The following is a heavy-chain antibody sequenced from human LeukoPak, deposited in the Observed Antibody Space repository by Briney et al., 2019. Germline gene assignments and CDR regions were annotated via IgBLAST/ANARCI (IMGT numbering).Heavy chain of an antibody. Sequence: SETLSLTCAVSGGSMRTGLYYWNWIRQPAGKGLEWIGRIYPSGNTNYNPSLESRVTISVDTAKNQFSLKLISVTAADTALYYCVRGQYDFWSGYDVNWFDPWGQGTLVTASS. J-gene: IGHJ5*02. V-gene: IGHV4-61*02. CDR3: VRGQYDFWSGYDVNWFDP. CDR2: IYPSGNT. D-gene: IGHD3-3*01. CDR1: GGSMRTGLYY.